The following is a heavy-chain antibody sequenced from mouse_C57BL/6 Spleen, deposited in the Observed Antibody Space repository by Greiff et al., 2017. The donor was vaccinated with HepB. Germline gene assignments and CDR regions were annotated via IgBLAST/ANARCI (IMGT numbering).Heavy chain of an antibody. D-gene: IGHD1-1*01. J-gene: IGHJ4*01. V-gene: IGHV8-8*01. Sequence: QVQLKESGPGILQPSQTLSLTCSFSGFSLSTFGMGVGWIRQPSGKGLEWLAHIWWDDDKYYNPALKSRLTISKDTSKNQVILKIANGDTADTATYYCARHYYGSSYGYAIDYWGQGTSVTVSS. CDR2: IWWDDDK. CDR3: ARHYYGSSYGYAIDY. CDR1: GFSLSTFGMG.